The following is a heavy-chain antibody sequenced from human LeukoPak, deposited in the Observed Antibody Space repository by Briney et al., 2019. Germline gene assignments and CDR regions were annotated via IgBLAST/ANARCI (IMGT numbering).Heavy chain of an antibody. CDR2: INPSGGT. V-gene: IGHV1-46*01. D-gene: IGHD5-12*01. J-gene: IGHJ4*02. Sequence: ASVKVSCKASGYTFSIYNMHWVRQAPGQGLEWMGIINPSGGTSFAQRLQGRIIMTRDTSISTAYMELSRLRSDDTAVYYCARQGYSGYDPFDYWGQGTLVTVSS. CDR1: GYTFSIYN. CDR3: ARQGYSGYDPFDY.